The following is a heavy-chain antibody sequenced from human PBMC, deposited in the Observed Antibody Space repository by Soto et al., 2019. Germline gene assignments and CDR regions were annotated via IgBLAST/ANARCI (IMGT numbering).Heavy chain of an antibody. CDR3: ARAGCSGNGCFEYFFDY. J-gene: IGHJ4*02. CDR1: GGSIRSYY. V-gene: IGHV4-4*07. CDR2: IFTTGTT. D-gene: IGHD2-15*01. Sequence: SETLSLTCTVSGGSIRSYYWNWIRQPAGKGLEWLGRIFTTGTTNYSPSLKSRVSMSVDTSRNQFSLELRSVTAADTAVYYCARAGCSGNGCFEYFFDYWGQGILVTVSS.